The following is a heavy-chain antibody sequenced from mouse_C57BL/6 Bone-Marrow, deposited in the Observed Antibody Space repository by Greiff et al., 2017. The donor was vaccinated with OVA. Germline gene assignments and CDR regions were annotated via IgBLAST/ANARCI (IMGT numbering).Heavy chain of an antibody. CDR3: ARIYRRAMDY. CDR2: ISSGGSYI. J-gene: IGHJ4*01. D-gene: IGHD2-14*01. Sequence: DVMLVESGGDLVKPGGSLKLSCAASGFTFSSYGMSWVRQTPDKRLEWVATISSGGSYIYYPDSVKGRFTISRDNAKHTLYLQMSSLKSEDTAMYYCARIYRRAMDYWGQGTSVTVSS. V-gene: IGHV5-6*02. CDR1: GFTFSSYG.